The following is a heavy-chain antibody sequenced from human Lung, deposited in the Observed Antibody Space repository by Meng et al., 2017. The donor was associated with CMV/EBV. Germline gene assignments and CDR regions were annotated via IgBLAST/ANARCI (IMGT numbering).Heavy chain of an antibody. CDR1: AFTFSNYG. CDR2: ISAGGGST. J-gene: IGHJ5*02. V-gene: IGHV3-23*01. Sequence: GEXXKISCAASAFTFSNYGMSWVRRAPGRGLEWVSGISAGGGSTYYADSVKGRFTVSRDNSKNTLYLQMNSLRAEDTAVYYCAKDWSRYCTSTSCYKPWFDPWGQGTXVTVSS. CDR3: AKDWSRYCTSTSCYKPWFDP. D-gene: IGHD2-2*01.